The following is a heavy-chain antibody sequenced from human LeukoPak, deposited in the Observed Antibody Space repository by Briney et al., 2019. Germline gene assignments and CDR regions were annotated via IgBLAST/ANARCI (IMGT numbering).Heavy chain of an antibody. D-gene: IGHD5-18*01. CDR3: ARSGRRGYSYGYRFKYYYDY. V-gene: IGHV3-30*03. J-gene: IGHJ4*02. Sequence: GGSLRLSCAASGFTFSSYGMHWVRQAPGKGLEWVAVISYDGPNKYYADSVKGRFTISRDNSKNTLYLQMNSLRAGDTAVYYCARSGRRGYSYGYRFKYYYDYWGQGTLVTVSS. CDR1: GFTFSSYG. CDR2: ISYDGPNK.